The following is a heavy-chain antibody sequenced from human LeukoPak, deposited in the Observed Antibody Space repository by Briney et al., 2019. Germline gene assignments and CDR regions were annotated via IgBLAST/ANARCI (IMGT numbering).Heavy chain of an antibody. CDR3: ARDAYCGGDCYDAFDI. Sequence: GASVKVSCKASGYTFTSYGINWVRQATGQGLEWMGWMNPNSGNTGYAQKFQGRVTITRNTSISTAYMELSSLRSEDTAVYYCARDAYCGGDCYDAFDIWGQGTMVTVSS. J-gene: IGHJ3*02. V-gene: IGHV1-8*03. CDR2: MNPNSGNT. CDR1: GYTFTSYG. D-gene: IGHD2-21*01.